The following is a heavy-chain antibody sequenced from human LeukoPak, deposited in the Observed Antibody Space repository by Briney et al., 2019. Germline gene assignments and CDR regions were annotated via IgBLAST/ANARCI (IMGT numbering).Heavy chain of an antibody. J-gene: IGHJ4*02. D-gene: IGHD2-2*01. CDR1: GGSFSGYY. CDR3: ARGLWSAVPAARGFDY. Sequence: SETLSLTCAVYGGSFSGYYWSWIRQPPGKGLEWIGEINHSGSTNYNPSLKSRVTISVDTSKNQFSLKLSSVTAADTAVYYCARGLWSAVPAARGFDYWGQGTLVTVSS. V-gene: IGHV4-34*01. CDR2: INHSGST.